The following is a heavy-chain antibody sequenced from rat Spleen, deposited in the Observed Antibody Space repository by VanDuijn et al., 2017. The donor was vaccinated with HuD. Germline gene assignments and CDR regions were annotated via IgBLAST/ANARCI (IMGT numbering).Heavy chain of an antibody. CDR3: ARHRAYWFAY. V-gene: IGHV5-22*01. Sequence: EVQLVESGGGLVQPGRSLNLSCAASGFTFSDFYMAWVRQAPKQGLEWVASISFEGSGTYYGDSVKGRFTISRDNAKSTLYLQMNSLRSEDTATYYCARHRAYWFAYWGQGTLVTVSS. J-gene: IGHJ3*01. CDR1: GFTFSDFY. D-gene: IGHD4-1*01. CDR2: ISFEGSGT.